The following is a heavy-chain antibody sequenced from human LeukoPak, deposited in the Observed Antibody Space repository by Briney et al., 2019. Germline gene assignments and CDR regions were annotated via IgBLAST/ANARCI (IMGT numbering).Heavy chain of an antibody. J-gene: IGHJ5*02. Sequence: QPGGSPRLSCAASGFTFSSYAMSWVRQAPGKGLEWVSAISGSGGSTYYADSVKGRFTISRDNSKNTLYLQMNSLRAEDTAVYYCAKDIVVVPAAMEEYNWFDPWGQGTLVTVSS. D-gene: IGHD2-2*01. CDR1: GFTFSSYA. CDR2: ISGSGGST. CDR3: AKDIVVVPAAMEEYNWFDP. V-gene: IGHV3-23*01.